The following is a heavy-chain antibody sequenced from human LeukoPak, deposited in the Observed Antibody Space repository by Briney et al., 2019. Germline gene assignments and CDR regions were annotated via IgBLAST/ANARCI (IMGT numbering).Heavy chain of an antibody. D-gene: IGHD6-19*01. CDR3: ARGAAVAGNYYFDY. CDR2: IYHSGST. Sequence: PSQTLSLTCTVSGGSISSGDYYWSWIRQPPGKGLEWIGYIYHSGSTYYNPSLKSRVTISVDRSKNQFSLKLSSVTAADTAVYYCARGAAVAGNYYFDYWGQGTLVTVSS. J-gene: IGHJ4*02. V-gene: IGHV4-30-2*01. CDR1: GGSISSGDYY.